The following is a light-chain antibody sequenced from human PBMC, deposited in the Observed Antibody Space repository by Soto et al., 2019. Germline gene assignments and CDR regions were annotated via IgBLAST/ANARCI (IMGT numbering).Light chain of an antibody. CDR3: SSYTSSSTLA. J-gene: IGLJ1*01. CDR1: SSDVGGYNY. Sequence: QSALTQPASVSGSPGQSITISCTRTSSDVGGYNYVSWYQQHPDKAPKLMIYDVSNRPSGVSNRFSGSKSGNTASLTISGLQAEDEADYYCSSYTSSSTLAFGTGTKLTVL. V-gene: IGLV2-14*03. CDR2: DVS.